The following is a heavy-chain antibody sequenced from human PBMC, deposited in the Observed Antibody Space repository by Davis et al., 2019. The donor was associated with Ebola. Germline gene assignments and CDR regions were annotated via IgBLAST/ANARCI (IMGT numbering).Heavy chain of an antibody. CDR2: INTNTGNP. V-gene: IGHV7-4-1*02. D-gene: IGHD3-3*01. CDR1: GYTFTSYG. CDR3: ARGGEPSYDFWSDYYTDFHFDY. Sequence: ASVKVSCKASGYTFTSYGINWVRQAPGQGLEWMGWINTNTGNPTYAQGFTGRFVFSLDTSVSTAYLQISSLKGEDTAVYYCARGGEPSYDFWSDYYTDFHFDYWGQGTQVTVSS. J-gene: IGHJ4*02.